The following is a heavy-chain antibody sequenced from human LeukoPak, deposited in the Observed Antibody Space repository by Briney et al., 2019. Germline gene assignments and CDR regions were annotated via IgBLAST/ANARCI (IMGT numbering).Heavy chain of an antibody. Sequence: ASVKVSCKASGYTFTSYDINWVRQATGQGLEWRGWMNSNSGNAGYAQKFQGRVTMTRNTSISTAYLELSSVRSEDTAVYYCARGRGLGRSQPGGYWGQGTLVTVSS. CDR3: ARGRGLGRSQPGGY. D-gene: IGHD1-14*01. CDR1: GYTFTSYD. V-gene: IGHV1-8*01. CDR2: MNSNSGNA. J-gene: IGHJ4*02.